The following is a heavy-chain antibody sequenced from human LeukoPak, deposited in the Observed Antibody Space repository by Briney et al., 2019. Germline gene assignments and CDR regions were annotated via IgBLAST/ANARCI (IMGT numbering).Heavy chain of an antibody. D-gene: IGHD4-17*01. J-gene: IGHJ4*02. CDR3: ARDDTVTTRVGFID. V-gene: IGHV3-7*01. CDR2: IKQDGSEK. Sequence: GGSLRLSCAASGFTFSSYWMSWVRQAPGKGLEWVANIKQDGSEKYYVDSVKGRSAISRDNTKNSLYLQMNSLKAEDTAVYYCARDDTVTTRVGFIDWGQGTLVTVSS. CDR1: GFTFSSYW.